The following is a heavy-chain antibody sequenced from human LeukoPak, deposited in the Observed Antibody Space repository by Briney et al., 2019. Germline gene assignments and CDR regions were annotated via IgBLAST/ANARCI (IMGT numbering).Heavy chain of an antibody. Sequence: GASVKVFCKASGGTFSSYAISWVRQAPGQGLEWMGGIIPIFGTANYAQKFQGRVTITADESTSTAYMELSSLRSEDTAVYYCARVPYCSGGSCLLRGYYFDYWGQGTLVTVSS. V-gene: IGHV1-69*13. CDR2: IIPIFGTA. J-gene: IGHJ4*02. D-gene: IGHD2-15*01. CDR1: GGTFSSYA. CDR3: ARVPYCSGGSCLLRGYYFDY.